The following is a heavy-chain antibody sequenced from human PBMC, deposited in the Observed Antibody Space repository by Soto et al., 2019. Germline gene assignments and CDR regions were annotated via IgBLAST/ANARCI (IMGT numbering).Heavy chain of an antibody. Sequence: PGGPLRLSCAASGFTFSSNAMSWVRQAPGKGQEWVSAISGSGGSTYYADSVKGRFTISRDNSKNTLYLQMNSLRAEDTAVYYCAKDSIFGVVTDAFDFWGQGTMVTVSS. V-gene: IGHV3-23*01. CDR1: GFTFSSNA. J-gene: IGHJ3*01. CDR2: ISGSGGST. D-gene: IGHD3-3*01. CDR3: AKDSIFGVVTDAFDF.